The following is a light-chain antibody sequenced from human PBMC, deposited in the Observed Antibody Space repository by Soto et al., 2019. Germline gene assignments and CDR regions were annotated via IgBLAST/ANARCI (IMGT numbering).Light chain of an antibody. V-gene: IGKV3-15*01. Sequence: EIVMTQSPATLSLSPGERATLSCRASQSINSNLAWYQQKPGQVPRLIIFRASSRATGLPARFSASGSGTDFNLTISSLQSEDCAVYYCQQYNNWPRATFGGGTKVETK. CDR2: RAS. CDR1: QSINSN. CDR3: QQYNNWPRAT. J-gene: IGKJ4*01.